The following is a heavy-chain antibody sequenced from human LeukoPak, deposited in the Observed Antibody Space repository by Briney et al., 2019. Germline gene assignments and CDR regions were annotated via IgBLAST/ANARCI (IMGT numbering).Heavy chain of an antibody. CDR1: GFTFTTYG. V-gene: IGHV3-23*01. J-gene: IGHJ6*01. CDR2: ISGSGGNT. D-gene: IGHD3-16*01. CDR3: AKDLGYGMDV. Sequence: PGGSLRLSCAASGFTFTTYGMAWVRKAPGKGLEWVSAISGSGGNTYYADSVKGRFAISRDNSKNTLYLQMKSLRAEDTALYYFAKDLGYGMDVWGEGTTVTVSS.